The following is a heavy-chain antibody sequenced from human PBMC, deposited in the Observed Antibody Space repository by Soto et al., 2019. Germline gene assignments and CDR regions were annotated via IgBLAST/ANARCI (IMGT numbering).Heavy chain of an antibody. Sequence: QVQLVESGGGVVQPGRSLRLSCAASGFTFSSYGMHWVRQAPGKGLEWVAVISYDGSNKYYADSVKGRFTISRDNSKNTLYLQMNSLRAEDTAVYYCAKDLTSRRGYYMDVWGKGTTVTVSS. CDR1: GFTFSSYG. V-gene: IGHV3-30*18. D-gene: IGHD6-6*01. CDR2: ISYDGSNK. CDR3: AKDLTSRRGYYMDV. J-gene: IGHJ6*03.